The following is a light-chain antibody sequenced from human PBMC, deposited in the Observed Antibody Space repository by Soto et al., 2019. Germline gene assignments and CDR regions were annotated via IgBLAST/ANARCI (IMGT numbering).Light chain of an antibody. Sequence: QSVLTQPPSASGTPGQRVTIYCSGSSSNIGRNIVLWYQQVPGTAPKFLIYSDNERPSGVPDRFSASKSGTSASLAISGLQSEDEADYFCKSYAGSNTYVFGSGTKLTVL. J-gene: IGLJ1*01. CDR2: SDN. V-gene: IGLV1-44*01. CDR3: KSYAGSNTYV. CDR1: SSNIGRNI.